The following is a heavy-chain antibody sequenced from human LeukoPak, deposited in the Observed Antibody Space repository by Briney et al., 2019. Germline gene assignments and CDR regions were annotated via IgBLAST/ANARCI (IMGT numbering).Heavy chain of an antibody. D-gene: IGHD2-15*01. V-gene: IGHV1-18*01. J-gene: IGHJ4*02. Sequence: ASVKVSCKASGYTFTSYGISWVRQAPGQGLEWMGWISAYNGNTNYAQKLQGRVTMTTDTSTSTAYMELRSLRSDDTAVYYCARDRARYCSGGSCYPDCWGQGTLVTVSS. CDR1: GYTFTSYG. CDR2: ISAYNGNT. CDR3: ARDRARYCSGGSCYPDC.